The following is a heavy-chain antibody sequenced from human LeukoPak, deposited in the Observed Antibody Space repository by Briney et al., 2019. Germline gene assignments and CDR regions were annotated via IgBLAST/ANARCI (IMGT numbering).Heavy chain of an antibody. J-gene: IGHJ6*02. Sequence: GGSLRLSCAASGFTFTSNYMNWVRQAPGKGLEWVSSISGSNSYIYYADSVKGRFTISRDNAKNSLYLQMNSLRAEDTAVYHCARGIVVVVAATGGMDVWGQGTTVTVSS. CDR2: ISGSNSYI. V-gene: IGHV3-21*01. CDR3: ARGIVVVVAATGGMDV. D-gene: IGHD2-15*01. CDR1: GFTFTSNY.